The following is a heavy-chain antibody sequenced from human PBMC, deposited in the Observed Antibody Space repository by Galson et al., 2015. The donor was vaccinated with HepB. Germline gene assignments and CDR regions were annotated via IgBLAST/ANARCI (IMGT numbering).Heavy chain of an antibody. Sequence: SVKVSCKASGSTFTGYYMHWVRQAPGQGLEWMGRINPNSGGTNYAQKFQGRVTMTRDTSISTAYMELSRLRSDDTAVYYCARDPRGYYYGSGSRFDYWGQGTLVTVSS. D-gene: IGHD3-10*01. J-gene: IGHJ4*02. V-gene: IGHV1-2*06. CDR3: ARDPRGYYYGSGSRFDY. CDR2: INPNSGGT. CDR1: GSTFTGYY.